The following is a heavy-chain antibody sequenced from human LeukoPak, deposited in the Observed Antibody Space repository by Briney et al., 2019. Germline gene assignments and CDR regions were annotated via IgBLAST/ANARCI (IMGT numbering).Heavy chain of an antibody. J-gene: IGHJ3*02. V-gene: IGHV3-30*18. CDR2: VSFDGLVT. CDR1: TFTFSSYG. Sequence: GGSLRLSCAASTFTFSSYGMHWVRQAPRKGLEWVAVVSFDGLVTYYADSVKGRFTISRDNSKSTLYLQKNSLGAEDTAEYYCAKELADGTHAFDIWGQVTVVTVFS. CDR3: AKELADGTHAFDI.